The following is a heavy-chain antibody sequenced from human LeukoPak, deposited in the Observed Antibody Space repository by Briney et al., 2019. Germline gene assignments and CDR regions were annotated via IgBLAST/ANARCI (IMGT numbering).Heavy chain of an antibody. Sequence: GGSLRLSCAASGFSFSDYYMTWIRQAPGKGLEWVSYITSSSSTVFYADSVKGRLTISRDNAKKSLYLQMNSLRAEDTAVYYCARAWNDAFDIWGQGTMVTVSS. J-gene: IGHJ3*02. CDR3: ARAWNDAFDI. CDR1: GFSFSDYY. D-gene: IGHD1-1*01. V-gene: IGHV3-11*04. CDR2: ITSSSSTV.